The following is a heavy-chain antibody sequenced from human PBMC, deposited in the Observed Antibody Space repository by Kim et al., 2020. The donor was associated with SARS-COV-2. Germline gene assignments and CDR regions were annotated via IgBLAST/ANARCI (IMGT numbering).Heavy chain of an antibody. Sequence: GGSLRLSCTASGFTFGDYAMSWVRQAPGKGLEWVGFIRSKAYGGTTEYAASVKGRFTISRDDSKSIAYLQMNSLKTEDTAVYYCTSETQLAGGPSGKSDEFDYWGQGTLVTVSS. V-gene: IGHV3-49*04. CDR1: GFTFGDYA. CDR3: TSETQLAGGPSGKSDEFDY. CDR2: IRSKAYGGTT. J-gene: IGHJ4*02. D-gene: IGHD6-13*01.